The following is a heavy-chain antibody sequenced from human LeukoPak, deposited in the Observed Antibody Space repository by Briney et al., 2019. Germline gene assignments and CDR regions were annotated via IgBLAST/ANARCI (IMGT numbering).Heavy chain of an antibody. J-gene: IGHJ6*02. Sequence: GGSLRLSCAASGFTVSSYWMSWVRQALGKGLEWVANIKGDGSAKYYVDSVKGRFTITRDNAKNSLYLQMNSLRAEDTAVYYCARKVQLWLDYYGMDVWGQGTTVTVSS. D-gene: IGHD5-18*01. CDR1: GFTVSSYW. V-gene: IGHV3-7*01. CDR3: ARKVQLWLDYYGMDV. CDR2: IKGDGSAK.